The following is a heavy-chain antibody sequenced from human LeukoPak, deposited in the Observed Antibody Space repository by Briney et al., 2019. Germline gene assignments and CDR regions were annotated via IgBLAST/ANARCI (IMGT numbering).Heavy chain of an antibody. CDR1: GGSINSYY. V-gene: IGHV4-59*01. CDR3: ARTYSGSYTGAYYFDY. D-gene: IGHD1-26*01. Sequence: SETLSLTCTVSGGSINSYYWSWIRQPPGKGLEWIGYIYYSGSTNYNPSLKSRVTISVDTSKNQFSLKLSSVTAADTAVYYCARTYSGSYTGAYYFDYWGQGTLVTVSS. J-gene: IGHJ4*02. CDR2: IYYSGST.